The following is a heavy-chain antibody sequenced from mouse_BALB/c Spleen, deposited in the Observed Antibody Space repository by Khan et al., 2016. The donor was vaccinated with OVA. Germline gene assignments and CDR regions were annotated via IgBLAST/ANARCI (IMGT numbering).Heavy chain of an antibody. CDR2: LYYSGTV. V-gene: IGHV3-5*02. Sequence: EVQLQESGPGLVKPSQTVSLTCTVTGISITSGNYRWSWLRQFPGNQLEWIGNLYYSGTVTNHPSLTSRTTKTRDTSKNHFFLEMNSLTAEDAATYDCARDYGSRYWFFDVWGAGTTVTVSS. CDR3: ARDYGSRYWFFDV. D-gene: IGHD1-1*01. J-gene: IGHJ1*01. CDR1: GISITSGNYR.